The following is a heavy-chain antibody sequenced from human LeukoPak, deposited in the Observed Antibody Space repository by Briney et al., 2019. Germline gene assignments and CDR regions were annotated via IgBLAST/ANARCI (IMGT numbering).Heavy chain of an antibody. CDR2: INPNSGGT. CDR3: SRDRGYYDSGNYPTDY. Sequence: ASVKVSCKASGYTFTGYFLHWVRQAPGQGREWMGWINPNSGGTNYAQKFQGRVTMTGDTSINTAYMELSRLTSDDTAVYYCSRDRGYYDSGNYPTDYWGQGTLVTVSS. D-gene: IGHD3-10*01. CDR1: GYTFTGYF. V-gene: IGHV1-2*02. J-gene: IGHJ4*02.